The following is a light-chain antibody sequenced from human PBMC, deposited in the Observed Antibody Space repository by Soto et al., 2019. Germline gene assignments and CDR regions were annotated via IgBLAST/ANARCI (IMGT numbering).Light chain of an antibody. CDR3: ATWDGSLTGYV. CDR1: SSNIGSNT. V-gene: IGLV1-44*01. J-gene: IGLJ1*01. Sequence: QSVLTQPPSASGAPGQRVTISCSGGSSNIGSNTVNWYQQLPGTAPKLLICSNDERPSGVPDRFSGSKSGTSASLAISGLQSEDEADYYCATWDGSLTGYVFGTGTKLTVL. CDR2: SND.